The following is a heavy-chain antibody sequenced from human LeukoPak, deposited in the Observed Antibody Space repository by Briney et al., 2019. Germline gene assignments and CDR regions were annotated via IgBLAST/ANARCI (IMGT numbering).Heavy chain of an antibody. Sequence: PGGSLRLSCSASGFTFSIYSMHWVRQAPGKGLEYVSAISTDGGSTYYADSVRSRFTISRDNSKNTLYLQMSSLRTEDTAMYYCAGYDAGNYPPTDDYWGQGTLVTVSS. V-gene: IGHV3-64D*06. CDR2: ISTDGGST. CDR1: GFTFSIYS. D-gene: IGHD1-7*01. CDR3: AGYDAGNYPPTDDY. J-gene: IGHJ4*02.